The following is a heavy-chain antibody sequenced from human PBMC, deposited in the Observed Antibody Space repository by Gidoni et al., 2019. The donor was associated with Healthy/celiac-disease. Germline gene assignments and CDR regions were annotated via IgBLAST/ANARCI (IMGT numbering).Heavy chain of an antibody. D-gene: IGHD2-8*01. V-gene: IGHV5-51*01. CDR1: GYSFTRYW. CDR2: IYPGDSDT. J-gene: IGHJ6*03. CDR3: ARHGVNGYYYYYMDV. Sequence: EVQLVQSGAEVKKPGESLKISCKGSGYSFTRYWIGWVRQMPGKGLEWMGIIYPGDSDTRYSPSFQGQVSISADKSISTAYLQWSSLKASDTAMYYCARHGVNGYYYYYMDVWGKGTTVTVSS.